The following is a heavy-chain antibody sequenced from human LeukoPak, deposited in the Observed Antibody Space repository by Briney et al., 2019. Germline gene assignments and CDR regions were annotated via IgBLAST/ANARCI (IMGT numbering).Heavy chain of an antibody. D-gene: IGHD6-13*01. Sequence: GGSLRLSCAASGFTFSSYEMNWVRQVPGKGLEWISYISSSGSTIYFADSVKGRFTISRDNAKNSLYLQMNSLRAEDTAVYYCARPSHPYRSSEYFQHWGQGTLVIVSS. V-gene: IGHV3-48*03. J-gene: IGHJ1*01. CDR1: GFTFSSYE. CDR3: ARPSHPYRSSEYFQH. CDR2: ISSSGSTI.